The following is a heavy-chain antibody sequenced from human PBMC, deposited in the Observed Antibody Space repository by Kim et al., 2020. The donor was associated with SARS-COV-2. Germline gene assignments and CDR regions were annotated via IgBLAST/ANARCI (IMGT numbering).Heavy chain of an antibody. CDR1: GFTFSNAW. CDR3: TTPIAVAAPFDY. Sequence: GGSLRLSCAASGFTFSNAWMSWVRQAPGKGLEWVGRIKSKTDGGTTDYAAPVKGRFTISRDDSKNTLYLQMNSLKTEDTAVYYCTTPIAVAAPFDYWSQGXXVTVXS. V-gene: IGHV3-15*01. J-gene: IGHJ4*02. D-gene: IGHD6-19*01. CDR2: IKSKTDGGTT.